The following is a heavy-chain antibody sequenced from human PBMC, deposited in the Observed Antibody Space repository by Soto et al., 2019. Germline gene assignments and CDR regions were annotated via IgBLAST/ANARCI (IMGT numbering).Heavy chain of an antibody. Sequence: SGPTLVKPTQTLTLTCTFSGFSLSTSGVGVGWIRQPPGKALEWLALIYWDDDKRYSPSLKSRLTITKDTSKNQVVLTMTNMDPVDTATYYCAHNAYYDFWSGYLSYYMDVWGKGTTVTVSS. CDR2: IYWDDDK. D-gene: IGHD3-3*01. V-gene: IGHV2-5*02. J-gene: IGHJ6*03. CDR1: GFSLSTSGVG. CDR3: AHNAYYDFWSGYLSYYMDV.